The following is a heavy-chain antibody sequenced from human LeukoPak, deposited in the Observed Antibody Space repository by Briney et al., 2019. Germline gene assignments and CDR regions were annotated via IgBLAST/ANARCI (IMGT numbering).Heavy chain of an antibody. D-gene: IGHD4-17*01. CDR3: AKDHTVNYYYYGMDV. CDR2: ISGSGGST. CDR1: GFTFSSYA. J-gene: IGHJ6*02. Sequence: GGSLRLSCAASGFTFSSYAMSWVRQAPGKGLEWVSAISGSGGSTYYADSVKGRFTISRDNSKNTLYPQMNSLRAEDTAVYYCAKDHTVNYYYYGMDVWGQGTTVTVSS. V-gene: IGHV3-23*01.